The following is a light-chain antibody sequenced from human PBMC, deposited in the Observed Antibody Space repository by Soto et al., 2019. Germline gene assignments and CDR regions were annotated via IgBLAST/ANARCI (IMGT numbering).Light chain of an antibody. CDR1: QSVSNNY. CDR3: QQYGSSPPYT. V-gene: IGKV3-20*01. J-gene: IGKJ2*01. CDR2: GSS. Sequence: EVVLTQSPGTLSLSQGERATLSCRASQSVSNNYLAWYQQKPGQSPKLLIFGSSDRATGIPDRFSGSGSGTDFTLTISSLEPEDCAVYYCQQYGSSPPYTFDQGTKLEIE.